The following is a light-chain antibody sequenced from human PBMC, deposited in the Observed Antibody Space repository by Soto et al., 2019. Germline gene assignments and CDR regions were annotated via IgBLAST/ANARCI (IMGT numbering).Light chain of an antibody. CDR3: CSLTTSHTYV. V-gene: IGLV2-11*01. CDR2: HVT. CDR1: ISDVGGYNY. J-gene: IGLJ1*01. Sequence: QSVLTQPRSVSGSPGQSVTISCTGTISDVGGYNYVSWYQQHPGKAPKLMIYHVTYRPSGVSNRYSGSKSGNSASLTISGLQADDEADYYCCSLTTSHTYVFGSGTKVTVL.